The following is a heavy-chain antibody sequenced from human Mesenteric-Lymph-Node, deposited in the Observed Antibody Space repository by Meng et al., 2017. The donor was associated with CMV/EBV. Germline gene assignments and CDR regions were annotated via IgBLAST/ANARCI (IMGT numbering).Heavy chain of an antibody. D-gene: IGHD4/OR15-4a*01. V-gene: IGHV3-74*01. CDR3: TRGGTMVTTFLNY. Sequence: GGSLRLSCAASGFTFSSYWMHWVRQAPGKGLVWVSQMNSDGSRTSYADSVKGRFTISRDNAKNTLYLQMNSLRVEDTAVYYCTRGGTMVTTFLNYWGQGTLVTVSS. J-gene: IGHJ4*02. CDR2: MNSDGSRT. CDR1: GFTFSSYW.